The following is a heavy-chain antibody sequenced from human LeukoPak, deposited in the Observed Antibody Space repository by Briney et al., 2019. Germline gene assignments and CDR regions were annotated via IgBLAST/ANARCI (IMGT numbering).Heavy chain of an antibody. V-gene: IGHV2-70*17. Sequence: SGPALVKPTQTLTLTCTFSGFSLSTSGMCVSWIRQPPGKALEWLARIDWDDDKFYNTSLKTRLTISKDTSKNQVVLTMTNMDPVDTATYYCARGTTVVNDYFDYWGQGTLVTVSS. D-gene: IGHD4-23*01. CDR3: ARGTTVVNDYFDY. J-gene: IGHJ4*02. CDR1: GFSLSTSGMC. CDR2: IDWDDDK.